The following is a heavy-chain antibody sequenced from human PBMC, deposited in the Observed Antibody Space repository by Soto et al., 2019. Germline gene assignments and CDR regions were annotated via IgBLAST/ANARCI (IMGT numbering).Heavy chain of an antibody. CDR2: IYYSGST. D-gene: IGHD2-15*01. CDR3: ARGYDWFDP. CDR1: GFSISRYY. Sequence: SETLSLTCTVSGFSISRYYWGWVRQPPGKGLEWIGYIYYSGSTNYNPSLKSRVTISVDKSKNQFSLKLTSVTAADTAVYYCARGYDWFDPWGQGTLVTVSS. J-gene: IGHJ5*02. V-gene: IGHV4-59*01.